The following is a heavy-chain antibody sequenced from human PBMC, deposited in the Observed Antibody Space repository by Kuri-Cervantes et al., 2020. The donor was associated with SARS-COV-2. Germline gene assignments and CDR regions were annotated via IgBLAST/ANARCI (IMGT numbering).Heavy chain of an antibody. J-gene: IGHJ5*02. CDR1: GGSISGHY. Sequence: SETLSLTCTVSGGSISGHYRSWIRQPPGKGLEWIGNIFYSGSTNYNPSLKSRVTISVDTSKNQFSLKLSSVTAADTAVYYCARYYDFWSGYPRFDPWGQGTLVTVSS. CDR3: ARYYDFWSGYPRFDP. CDR2: IFYSGST. V-gene: IGHV4-59*08. D-gene: IGHD3-3*01.